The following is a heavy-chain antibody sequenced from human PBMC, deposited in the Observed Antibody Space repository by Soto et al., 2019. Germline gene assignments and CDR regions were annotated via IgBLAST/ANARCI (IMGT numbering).Heavy chain of an antibody. CDR2: IKSKTDGGTA. CDR1: GFSFSNAW. CDR3: TTLNYGVDV. J-gene: IGHJ6*02. Sequence: GGSLRLSCAASGFSFSNAWMSWVRHLPGKGLEWVGHIKSKTDGGTADYAAPVKGRFTISRDDSKNTLYLQMNSLKTEDTAMFYCTTLNYGVDVWGQGTTVTVSS. V-gene: IGHV3-15*01.